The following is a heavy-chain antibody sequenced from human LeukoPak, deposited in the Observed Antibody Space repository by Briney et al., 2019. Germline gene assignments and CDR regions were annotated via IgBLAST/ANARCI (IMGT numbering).Heavy chain of an antibody. D-gene: IGHD4-17*01. V-gene: IGHV3-33*06. CDR2: IWYDGNNK. J-gene: IGHJ3*01. CDR3: VKDKFMRQHHGEPGRDALDV. CDR1: GFTFSNYG. Sequence: GGSLRLSCAASGFTFSNYGLNWVRQAPGKGLEWVAGIWYDGNNKDYGDSVKGRFAISRDNSKKMLYLQMNSLRAEDTAVYYCVKDKFMRQHHGEPGRDALDVWGKGTMVTVSS.